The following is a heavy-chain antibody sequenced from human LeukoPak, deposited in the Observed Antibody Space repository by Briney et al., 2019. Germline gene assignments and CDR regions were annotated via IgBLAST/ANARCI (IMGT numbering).Heavy chain of an antibody. D-gene: IGHD4-17*01. Sequence: SVKVSCKASGGTFSSYAISWVRQAPGQGLEWMGGIIPIFGTANYAQKFQGRVTITADESTSTAYMELSSLRSEDTAVYYCAGSTVTRLAEYFQHWGQGTLGTVSS. CDR1: GGTFSSYA. CDR3: AGSTVTRLAEYFQH. CDR2: IIPIFGTA. J-gene: IGHJ1*01. V-gene: IGHV1-69*13.